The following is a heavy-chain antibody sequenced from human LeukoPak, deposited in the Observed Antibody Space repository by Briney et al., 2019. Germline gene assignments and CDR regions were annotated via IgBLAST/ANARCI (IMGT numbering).Heavy chain of an antibody. CDR3: ARSDYYDSSGSDY. CDR1: GYTFTGYD. V-gene: IGHV1-2*02. CDR2: INPNSGGT. J-gene: IGHJ4*02. Sequence: GASVKVSCKASGYTFTGYDMHWVRQAPGQGLEWMGWINPNSGGTTYAQKFQGRVTMTRDTSISTAYMELSNLRSDDTAVYSCARSDYYDSSGSDYWGQGTLVTVSS. D-gene: IGHD3-22*01.